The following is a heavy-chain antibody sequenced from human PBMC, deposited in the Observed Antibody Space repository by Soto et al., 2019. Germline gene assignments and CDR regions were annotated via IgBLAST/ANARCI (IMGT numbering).Heavy chain of an antibody. Sequence: QVQLVQSGAEVKKPGSSVKVSCKASGGTFSSYAISWVRQAPGQGLEWMGGIIPIFGTANYAQKFQGRVTITADESTSTAYMELSSLRSEDTAVYYCARDSMVVCSGGSCYSGIDYWGQGTLVTVSS. V-gene: IGHV1-69*01. CDR1: GGTFSSYA. J-gene: IGHJ4*02. CDR2: IIPIFGTA. D-gene: IGHD2-15*01. CDR3: ARDSMVVCSGGSCYSGIDY.